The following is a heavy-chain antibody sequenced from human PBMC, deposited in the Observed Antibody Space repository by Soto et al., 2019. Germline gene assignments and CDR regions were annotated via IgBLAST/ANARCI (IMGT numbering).Heavy chain of an antibody. V-gene: IGHV3-9*01. J-gene: IGHJ5*02. CDR3: AKDPTAGSSGWYNRFDP. CDR1: GFTFDDYA. CDR2: ISWNSGSI. Sequence: GGSLRLSCAASGFTFDDYAMHWVRQAPGKGLEWVSGISWNSGSIGYADSVKGRFTISRDNAKNSLYLQMNSLRAEDTALYYCAKDPTAGSSGWYNRFDPWGPGTLVTVSS. D-gene: IGHD6-19*01.